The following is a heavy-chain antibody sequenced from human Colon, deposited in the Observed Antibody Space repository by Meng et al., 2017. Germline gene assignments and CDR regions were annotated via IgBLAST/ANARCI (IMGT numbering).Heavy chain of an antibody. CDR3: GTTDINYCPIHY. CDR1: GVSISTTNW. V-gene: IGHV4-4*02. CDR2: IARTGRT. D-gene: IGHD1/OR15-1a*01. Sequence: QMLLRESGPGLVKPSGTLSLTCAVSGVSISTTNWWTWFRQSPGKGLEWIGEIARTGRTNYNRSLKSRVTVSMDKSKNHFSLNVTSVTAADTAVYYCGTTDINYCPIHYWGQGTLVTVSS. J-gene: IGHJ4*02.